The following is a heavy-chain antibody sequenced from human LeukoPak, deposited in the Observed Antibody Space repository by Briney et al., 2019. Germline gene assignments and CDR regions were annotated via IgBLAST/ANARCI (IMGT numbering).Heavy chain of an antibody. Sequence: GGSLRLSCAASGFTFSSYGMSWVRQAPGKGLEWVSAISATGSSTYYADSVKGRFTISRDNSKNTLYLQMNSLRAEDTAVYYCARDSSSSGGLDYWGQGTLVTVSS. CDR3: ARDSSSSGGLDY. CDR1: GFTFSSYG. J-gene: IGHJ4*02. CDR2: ISATGSST. D-gene: IGHD6-6*01. V-gene: IGHV3-23*01.